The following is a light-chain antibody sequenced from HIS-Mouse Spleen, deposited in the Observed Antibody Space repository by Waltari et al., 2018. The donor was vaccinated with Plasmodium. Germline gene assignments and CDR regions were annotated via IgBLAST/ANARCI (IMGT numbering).Light chain of an antibody. J-gene: IGLJ2*01. V-gene: IGLV3-10*01. Sequence: SYELTQPPSVSVSPGQTARITCSGDALPTKYAYWYQQKSGQAPVLVIYEDSKRPSGIPERFSGSSSGTMATLTISGAQAEDEADYYCSSYAGSNNLVFGGGTKLTVL. CDR3: SSYAGSNNLV. CDR1: ALPTKY. CDR2: EDS.